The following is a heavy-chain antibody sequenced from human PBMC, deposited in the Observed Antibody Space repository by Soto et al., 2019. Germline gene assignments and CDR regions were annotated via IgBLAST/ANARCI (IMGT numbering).Heavy chain of an antibody. V-gene: IGHV3-23*01. Sequence: PGGSLRLSCAASGFKFSNYAMSWVRQAPGKGLEWVSLISATGGGTYYADSMKGRFTISRDNSHNTLYLQVHSLTAEDTAVYYCAKDRRAGGNSAFYFDFWGQGAQVTVSS. CDR2: ISATGGGT. CDR1: GFKFSNYA. D-gene: IGHD3-16*01. J-gene: IGHJ4*02. CDR3: AKDRRAGGNSAFYFDF.